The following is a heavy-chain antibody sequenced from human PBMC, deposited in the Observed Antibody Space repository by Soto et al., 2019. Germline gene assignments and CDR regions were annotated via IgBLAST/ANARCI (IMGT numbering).Heavy chain of an antibody. CDR1: GFTFDDYS. J-gene: IGHJ6*02. CDR3: AKDTYSSGHRGMDV. CDR2: ISWNSVSI. V-gene: IGHV3-9*01. D-gene: IGHD6-19*01. Sequence: GGSLRLSGAASGFTFDDYSMHWVRQAPWKGLEWVSGISWNSVSIGYADSVKGRFTISRDNAKNSLYLQMNSLRAEDTALYYCAKDTYSSGHRGMDVLGQGTTVPVSS.